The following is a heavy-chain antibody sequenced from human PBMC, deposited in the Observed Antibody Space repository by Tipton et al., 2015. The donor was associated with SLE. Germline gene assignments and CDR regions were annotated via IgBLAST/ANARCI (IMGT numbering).Heavy chain of an antibody. Sequence: QLVQSGGGVVQPGRSLRLSCAASGFTFSSYDINWVRQATGQGLEWMGWMNPNSGNTGYAQKFQGRVTMTRNTSISTAYMELSSLRSEDTAVYYCASGGMTTIPGYWGQGTLVTVSS. CDR1: GFTFSSYD. V-gene: IGHV1-8*02. D-gene: IGHD5-24*01. CDR2: MNPNSGNT. J-gene: IGHJ4*02. CDR3: ASGGMTTIPGY.